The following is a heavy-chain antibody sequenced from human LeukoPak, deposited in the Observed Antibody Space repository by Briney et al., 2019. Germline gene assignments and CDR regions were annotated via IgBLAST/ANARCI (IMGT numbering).Heavy chain of an antibody. CDR2: INPKSGGT. D-gene: IGHD6-6*01. CDR1: GYSFTGYY. V-gene: IGHV1-2*02. J-gene: IGHJ4*02. Sequence: ASLKVSCKASGYSFTGYYLHWVRQAPGQGLEWMGWINPKSGGTNYAQKFQGRVTMTRDTSISTAYMELSRLRSDDTAVYYCARAVLLKLTHNDYWGQGTLVTVSS. CDR3: ARAVLLKLTHNDY.